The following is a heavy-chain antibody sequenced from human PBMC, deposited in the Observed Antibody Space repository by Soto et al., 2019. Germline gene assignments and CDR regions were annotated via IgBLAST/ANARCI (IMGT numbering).Heavy chain of an antibody. CDR2: IYHSGST. D-gene: IGHD3-9*01. J-gene: IGHJ5*02. CDR1: SCSISSSNW. V-gene: IGHV4-4*02. CDR3: ARSYYDILTGQEGSYNWFDP. Sequence: SETLSLTCAVSSCSISSSNWCSWVRQPPGKGLEWIGEIYHSGSTNYNPSLKSRVTISVDKSKNQFSLKLSSVTAADAAVYYCARSYYDILTGQEGSYNWFDPWGQGTLVTVSS.